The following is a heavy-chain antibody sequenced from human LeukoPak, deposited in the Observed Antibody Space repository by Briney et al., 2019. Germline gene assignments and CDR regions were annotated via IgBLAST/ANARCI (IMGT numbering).Heavy chain of an antibody. Sequence: PGRSLRLSCAASGFTFDDYAMHWVRQAPGKGLEWVSGISWNSGGIGYADSVKGRFTISRDNAKGSLYLQMNSLRAEDTALYYCAARIAAAQFDYWGQGTLVTVSS. J-gene: IGHJ4*02. D-gene: IGHD6-13*01. V-gene: IGHV3-9*01. CDR2: ISWNSGGI. CDR1: GFTFDDYA. CDR3: AARIAAAQFDY.